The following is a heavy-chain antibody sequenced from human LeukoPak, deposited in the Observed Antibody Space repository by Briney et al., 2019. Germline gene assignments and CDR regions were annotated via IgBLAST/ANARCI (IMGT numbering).Heavy chain of an antibody. Sequence: PSETLSLTCAVYGGSFSGYYWSWIRQPPGKGLEWIGEINHSGSTNYNPSLKSRVTISVDTSKNQFSLKLSSVTAADTAVYYCARAGKNTGALDYWGQGTLVTVSS. CDR2: INHSGST. V-gene: IGHV4-34*01. D-gene: IGHD2/OR15-2a*01. J-gene: IGHJ4*02. CDR1: GGSFSGYY. CDR3: ARAGKNTGALDY.